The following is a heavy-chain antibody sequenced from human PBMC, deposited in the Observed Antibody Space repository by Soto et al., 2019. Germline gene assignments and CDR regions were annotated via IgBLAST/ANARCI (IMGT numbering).Heavy chain of an antibody. V-gene: IGHV4-31*03. CDR1: GGSITSGGYF. Sequence: QLQLQESGPGLVKPSQTLSLTCSVSGGSITSGGYFWSWIRQHPGKGLEWIGYIYYSGSTSYNPSLKSRVTISVDTSKNPFSQKLSSVTAADTAVYYCARSYNLYGMDVWGQGTTVTVSS. CDR2: IYYSGST. CDR3: ARSYNLYGMDV. D-gene: IGHD3-10*01. J-gene: IGHJ6*02.